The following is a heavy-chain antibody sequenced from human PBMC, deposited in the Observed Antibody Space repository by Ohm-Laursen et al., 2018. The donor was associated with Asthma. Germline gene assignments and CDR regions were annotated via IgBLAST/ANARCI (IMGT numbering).Heavy chain of an antibody. V-gene: IGHV4-31*03. CDR2: IYHTGSS. CDR1: GGSISNGIYY. Sequence: TLSLTCTVSGGSISNGIYYWGWIRQHPGKGLEWIGYIYHTGSSYYNPSLKSRASISVDTSKNQFSLNLRSVTAADTAVYYCAREATIITRYFDSWGQGRLVTVSS. J-gene: IGHJ4*02. D-gene: IGHD5-12*01. CDR3: AREATIITRYFDS.